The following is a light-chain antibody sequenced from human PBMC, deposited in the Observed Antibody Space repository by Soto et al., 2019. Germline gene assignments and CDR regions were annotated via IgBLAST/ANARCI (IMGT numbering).Light chain of an antibody. CDR1: SSDVGGYNY. CDR3: CSYAGSYTYV. J-gene: IGLJ1*01. Sequence: QSVLTQPRSVSGSPGQSVTISWTGTSSDVGGYNYVSWYQQHPGKAPKLMIYDVSKRPSGVPDRFSGSKSGNTASLTISGLQAEDEADYYCCSYAGSYTYVFGTGTKLTAL. V-gene: IGLV2-11*01. CDR2: DVS.